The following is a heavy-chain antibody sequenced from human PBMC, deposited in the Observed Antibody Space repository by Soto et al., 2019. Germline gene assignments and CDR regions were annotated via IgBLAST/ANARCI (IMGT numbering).Heavy chain of an antibody. CDR1: GYTFTGYY. CDR3: ARSPLDYYDSSGYPPYFDY. V-gene: IGHV1-2*04. Sequence: ASVKVSCKASGYTFTGYYMHWVRQAPGQGLEWMGWINPNSGGTNYAQKFQGWVTMTRDTSISTAYMELSRLRSDDTAVYYCARSPLDYYDSSGYPPYFDYWGQGTLVTV. J-gene: IGHJ4*02. D-gene: IGHD3-22*01. CDR2: INPNSGGT.